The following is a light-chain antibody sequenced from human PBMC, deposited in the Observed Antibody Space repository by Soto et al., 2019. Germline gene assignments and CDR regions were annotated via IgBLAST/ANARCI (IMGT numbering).Light chain of an antibody. V-gene: IGKV1-17*01. CDR1: QGIKND. Sequence: DIQMTQSPSSLSASVGDGVTITCRASQGIKNDLAWYQQKPGKAPKRLIYTVSRLQSEVPSRFSRSGSGTEFTLTISSLQPEDVATYYCLQHHSYPQTFGQGTKVQI. CDR3: LQHHSYPQT. J-gene: IGKJ1*01. CDR2: TVS.